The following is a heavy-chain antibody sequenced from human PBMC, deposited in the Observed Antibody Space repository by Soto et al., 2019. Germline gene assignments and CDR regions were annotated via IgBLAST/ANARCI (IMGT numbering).Heavy chain of an antibody. CDR1: GYTFFTYG. D-gene: IGHD6-6*01. V-gene: IGHV1-18*01. CDR2: ISTYDGNT. Sequence: GASVKFSCKASGYTFFTYGITWVRQAPGQGLEWMGWISTYDGNTDYAQKLQGRVTMTTDTSTRTAYMELRSLRSDDTAVYYCARKSSSSSWFDPWGQGTLVTVSS. CDR3: ARKSSSSSWFDP. J-gene: IGHJ5*02.